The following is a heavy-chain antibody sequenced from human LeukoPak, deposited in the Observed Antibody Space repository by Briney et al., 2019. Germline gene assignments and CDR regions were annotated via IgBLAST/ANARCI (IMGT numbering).Heavy chain of an antibody. J-gene: IGHJ3*02. CDR1: GFTFSSYG. CDR3: AKDHCEYYYDSSGCYDAFDI. D-gene: IGHD3-22*01. V-gene: IGHV3-33*06. Sequence: GRSLRLSCAASGFTFSSYGMHWVRQAPGKGLEWVAVIWYDGSNKYYADSVKGRFTISRDNSKNTLYLQMNSLRAEDTAVYYCAKDHCEYYYDSSGCYDAFDIWGQGTMVTVSS. CDR2: IWYDGSNK.